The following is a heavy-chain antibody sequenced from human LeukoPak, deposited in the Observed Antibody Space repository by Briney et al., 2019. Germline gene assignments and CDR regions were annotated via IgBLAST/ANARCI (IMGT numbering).Heavy chain of an antibody. D-gene: IGHD3-9*01. V-gene: IGHV1-18*01. CDR2: VTSYNGDT. Sequence: ASVKVSCKASGYTFTSYGISWVRHAPGQGLEWMGWVTSYNGDTNYAQKFQGRVTMSTDKSTSTAYMELSSLRSEDTAVYYCARGYLRYFDWLALNDAFDIWGQGTMVTVSS. CDR1: GYTFTSYG. CDR3: ARGYLRYFDWLALNDAFDI. J-gene: IGHJ3*02.